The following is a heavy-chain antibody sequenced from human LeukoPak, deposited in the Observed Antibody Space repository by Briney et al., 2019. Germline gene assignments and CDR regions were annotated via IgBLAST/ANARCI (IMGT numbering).Heavy chain of an antibody. CDR1: GFTFNTCS. Sequence: GGSLRLSCAASGFTFNTCSMSWVRQAPGKGLVWVSRINSDGSSTRYADSVKGRFTIPRDNAKKTLYMQMNSLRAEDTAVYYCARDHGGCSGGSCYDYDYWGQGTLVTVSS. CDR2: INSDGSST. D-gene: IGHD2-15*01. V-gene: IGHV3-74*01. J-gene: IGHJ4*02. CDR3: ARDHGGCSGGSCYDYDY.